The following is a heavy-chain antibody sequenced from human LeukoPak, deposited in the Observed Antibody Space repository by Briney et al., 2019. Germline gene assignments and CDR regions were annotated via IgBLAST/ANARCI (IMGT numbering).Heavy chain of an antibody. V-gene: IGHV5-51*01. CDR3: ARRGGLRSGSYVAIDY. CDR1: GYSFSSYW. CDR2: IYSGGSDT. J-gene: IGHJ4*02. Sequence: GESLKISWKGSGYSFSSYWIGWVRQMPGKGLELMGIIYSGGSDTRYSPSFQGQVTISADKSISTAYLQWSSLKASDTAMYYCARRGGLRSGSYVAIDYWGQGTLVTVSS. D-gene: IGHD1-26*01.